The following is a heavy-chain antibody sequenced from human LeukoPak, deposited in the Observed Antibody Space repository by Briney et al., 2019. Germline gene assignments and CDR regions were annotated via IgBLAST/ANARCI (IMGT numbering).Heavy chain of an antibody. CDR2: IYYSGST. J-gene: IGHJ4*02. CDR1: GGSISSYY. CDR3: ASQAGGDRGPFDY. Sequence: SETLSLTCTVSGGSISSYYWSWIRQPPGKGLEWIGYIYYSGSTNYNPSLTSRVTISVDTSKNQFSLKLSSVTAADTAVYYCASQAGGDRGPFDYWGQGTLVTVSS. D-gene: IGHD2-21*01. V-gene: IGHV4-59*01.